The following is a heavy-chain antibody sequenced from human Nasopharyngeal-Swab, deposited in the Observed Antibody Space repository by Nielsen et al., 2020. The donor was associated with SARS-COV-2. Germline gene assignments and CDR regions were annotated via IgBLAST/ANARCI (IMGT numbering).Heavy chain of an antibody. D-gene: IGHD4-23*01. CDR1: GYTLTELS. Sequence: ASVKVSCKVSGYTLTELSMHWVRRAPGKGLEWMGGFDPEDGETIYAQKFQGRVTMTEDTSTDTAYMELSSLRSEDTAVYYCATGPVVAPLHWFDPWGQGTLVTVSS. CDR3: ATGPVVAPLHWFDP. V-gene: IGHV1-24*01. CDR2: FDPEDGET. J-gene: IGHJ5*02.